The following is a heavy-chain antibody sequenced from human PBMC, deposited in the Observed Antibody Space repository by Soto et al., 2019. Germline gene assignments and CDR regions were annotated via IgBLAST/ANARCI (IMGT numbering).Heavy chain of an antibody. CDR1: GDSISSRSYY. CDR3: ARHKDTSSRYLLPDF. CDR2: IYYTGNA. J-gene: IGHJ4*02. Sequence: SETLSLTCTVSGDSISSRSYYWGWIRQPPGKGLEWIGSIYYTGNAYYNPSLKSRVAVSVDTSRNQFSLKVTSVTATDTAVYYCARHKDTSSRYLLPDFWGQGTLVTVSS. V-gene: IGHV4-39*01. D-gene: IGHD6-13*01.